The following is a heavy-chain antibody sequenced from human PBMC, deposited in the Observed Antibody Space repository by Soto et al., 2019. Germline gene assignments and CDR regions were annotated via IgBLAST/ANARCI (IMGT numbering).Heavy chain of an antibody. CDR3: ASSNIAAAGFYYYALDV. D-gene: IGHD6-13*01. CDR1: GGSISSGGYY. V-gene: IGHV4-61*08. J-gene: IGHJ6*02. CDR2: IYYSGST. Sequence: PSETLSLTCTVSGGSISSGGYYWSWIRQHPGKGLEWIGYIYYSGSTNYNPSLKSRVTISVDTSKNQFSLKLSSVTAADTAVYYCASSNIAAAGFYYYALDVWGRGTTVTVSS.